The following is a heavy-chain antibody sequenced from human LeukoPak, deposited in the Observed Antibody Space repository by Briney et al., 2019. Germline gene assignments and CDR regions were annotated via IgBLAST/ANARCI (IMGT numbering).Heavy chain of an antibody. D-gene: IGHD5-18*01. CDR3: ARHDSFIPS. Sequence: GGSLRLSCAASGFTFNYYAMSWVRQAPGKGLEWVSGISDNEGRTYYTDSVKGRFTISRDNSKNTVYLQMNNLRADDTAVYFCARHDSFIPSWGQGTLVTVSS. J-gene: IGHJ5*02. CDR1: GFTFNYYA. V-gene: IGHV3-23*01. CDR2: ISDNEGRT.